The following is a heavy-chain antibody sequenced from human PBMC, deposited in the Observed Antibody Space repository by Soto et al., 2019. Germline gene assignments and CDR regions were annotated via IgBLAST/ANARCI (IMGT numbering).Heavy chain of an antibody. V-gene: IGHV5-51*01. CDR3: ARLQPERYFDWSTIDY. CDR1: GYSFTSYW. CDR2: IYPGDSDT. J-gene: IGHJ4*02. Sequence: PGESLKISCKGSGYSFTSYWIGWVRQMPGKGLEWMGIIYPGDSDTRYSPSFQGQVTISADKSISTAYLQWSSLKASDTAMYYCARLQPERYFDWSTIDYWGQGTLVTVSS. D-gene: IGHD3-9*01.